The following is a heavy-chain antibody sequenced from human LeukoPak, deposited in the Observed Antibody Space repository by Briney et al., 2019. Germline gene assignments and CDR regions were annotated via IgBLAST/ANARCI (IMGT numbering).Heavy chain of an antibody. CDR3: AKDDAGFGEDFDS. Sequence: GGSLRLSCTTSGFPFRNYSMNWVRQAPGRGLHWVSAISASGRTTKYADPVKGRFTISRDNSRNTLYLHIDSLRPDDTALYFCAKDDAGFGEDFDSWGQGTLVIVSS. CDR2: ISASGRTT. V-gene: IGHV3-23*01. CDR1: GFPFRNYS. D-gene: IGHD3-10*01. J-gene: IGHJ4*02.